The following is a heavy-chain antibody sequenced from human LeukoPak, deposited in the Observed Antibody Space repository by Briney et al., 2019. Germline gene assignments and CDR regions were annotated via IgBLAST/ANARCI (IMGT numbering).Heavy chain of an antibody. Sequence: GGSLRLSCAASGFTFSGSAMHWVRQASGKGLEWVGRIRSKANSYATAYAASVKGRFTISRDDSKNTAYLQMNSLKTEDTAVYYCARECGVISWPWRRVWFDPWGQGTLVTVSS. V-gene: IGHV3-73*01. D-gene: IGHD2/OR15-2a*01. CDR2: IRSKANSYAT. CDR3: ARECGVISWPWRRVWFDP. CDR1: GFTFSGSA. J-gene: IGHJ5*02.